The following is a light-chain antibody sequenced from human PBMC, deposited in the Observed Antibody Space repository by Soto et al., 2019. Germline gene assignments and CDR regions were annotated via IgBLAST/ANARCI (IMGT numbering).Light chain of an antibody. CDR2: DAS. CDR3: QQRSNWPWT. CDR1: QSVSSSY. J-gene: IGKJ1*01. V-gene: IGKV3-11*01. Sequence: EIVLTQSPATLTLSLGQTATRSCRASQSVSSSYLAWYQQKPGQAPRLLIYDASNRATGIPARFSGSGSGTDFTLTISSLEPEDFAVYYCQQRSNWPWTFGQGTKVDNK.